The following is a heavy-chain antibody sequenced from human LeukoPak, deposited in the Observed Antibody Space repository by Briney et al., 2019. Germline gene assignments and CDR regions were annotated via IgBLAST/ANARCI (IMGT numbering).Heavy chain of an antibody. CDR3: ARDSGYPYSSDY. J-gene: IGHJ4*02. CDR1: GFTVSSNY. Sequence: GGSLRLSCAASGFTVSSNYMSWVRQAPGKGLEWVPVIYSGGSTYYADSVKGRFTIPRDNSKNTLYLQMNSLRAEDTAVYYCARDSGYPYSSDYWGQGTLVTVSS. D-gene: IGHD3-22*01. CDR2: IYSGGST. V-gene: IGHV3-53*01.